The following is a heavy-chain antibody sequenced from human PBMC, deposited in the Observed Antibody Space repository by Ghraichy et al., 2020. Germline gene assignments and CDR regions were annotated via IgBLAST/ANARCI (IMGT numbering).Heavy chain of an antibody. CDR2: IHSSGRT. D-gene: IGHD5-18*01. CDR3: ARLRARTPTHSFYHSLDG. Sequence: IGYIHSSGRTEYNPSLKSRVTLSVDISKNQFSLELSSVPAADTAIYYCARLRARTPTHSFYHSLDGWGLGTSV. V-gene: IGHV4-59*01. J-gene: IGHJ6*02.